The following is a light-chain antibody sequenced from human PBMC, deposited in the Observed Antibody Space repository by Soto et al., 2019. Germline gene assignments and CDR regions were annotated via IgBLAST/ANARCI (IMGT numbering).Light chain of an antibody. Sequence: QSVLTQPASVSGSPGQSITISCTGTSSDVGNYNLVSWYQQHPGKAPKLMIYEGSKRPSGVSNRFSGSKSGNTASLTISILLAEDAADYYCCSYSGSSTYVFGTGTKVTVL. J-gene: IGLJ1*01. CDR1: SSDVGNYNL. CDR2: EGS. CDR3: CSYSGSSTYV. V-gene: IGLV2-23*01.